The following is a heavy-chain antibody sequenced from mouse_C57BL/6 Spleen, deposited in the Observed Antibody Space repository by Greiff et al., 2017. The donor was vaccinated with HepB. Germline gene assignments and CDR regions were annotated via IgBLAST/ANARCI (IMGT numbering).Heavy chain of an antibody. CDR3: ARTDYYGSYFDY. CDR2: IWSDGST. J-gene: IGHJ2*01. V-gene: IGHV2-6*03. D-gene: IGHD1-1*01. CDR1: GFSLTSYG. Sequence: VKLMESGPGLVAPSQSLSITCTVSGFSLTSYGVHWVRQPPGKGLEWLVVIWSDGSTTYNSALKSRLSISKDNSKSQVFLKMNSLQTDDTAMYYCARTDYYGSYFDYWGQGTTLTVSS.